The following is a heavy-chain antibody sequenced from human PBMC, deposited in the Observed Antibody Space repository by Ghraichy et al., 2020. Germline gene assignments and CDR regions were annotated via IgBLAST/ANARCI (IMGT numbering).Heavy chain of an antibody. D-gene: IGHD1-26*01. CDR1: GFTFSSYA. CDR3: AKDGLGATTSVIADFDY. CDR2: ISGSGGST. V-gene: IGHV3-23*01. Sequence: GGSLRLSCAASGFTFSSYAMSWVRQAPGKGLEWVSAISGSGGSTYYADSVKGRFTISRDNSKNTLYLQMNSLRAEDTAVYYCAKDGLGATTSVIADFDYWGQGTLVTVSS. J-gene: IGHJ4*02.